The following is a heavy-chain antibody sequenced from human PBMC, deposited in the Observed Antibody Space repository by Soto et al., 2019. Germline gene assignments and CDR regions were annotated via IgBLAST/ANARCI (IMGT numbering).Heavy chain of an antibody. CDR2: IYYGGST. Sequence: SETLSLSCTVSGGSISSGGYYWSWIRQHPGKGLEWIGYIYYGGSTYYNPSLKSRATISGDTSKNQFSLKLSSVTAADTAVYYCARGGYYYENSGQNAYDYWGQGILVTVSS. CDR3: ARGGYYYENSGQNAYDY. D-gene: IGHD3-22*01. CDR1: GGSISSGGYY. V-gene: IGHV4-31*03. J-gene: IGHJ4*01.